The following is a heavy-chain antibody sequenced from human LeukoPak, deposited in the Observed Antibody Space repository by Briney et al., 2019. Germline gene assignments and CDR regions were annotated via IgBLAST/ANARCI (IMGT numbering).Heavy chain of an antibody. CDR1: GFTFSSYA. Sequence: GGSLRLSCAASGFTFSSYAMSWVRQAPGKGLEWVSAISGSGGSTYYADSVKGRFTISRDNSKNSLYLQMNSLRAEDTAVYYCARGSIVGAFEYFQHWGQGTLVTVSS. CDR3: ARGSIVGAFEYFQH. CDR2: ISGSGGST. D-gene: IGHD1-26*01. V-gene: IGHV3-23*01. J-gene: IGHJ1*01.